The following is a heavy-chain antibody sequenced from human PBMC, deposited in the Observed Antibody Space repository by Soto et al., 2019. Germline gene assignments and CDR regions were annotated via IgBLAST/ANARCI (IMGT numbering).Heavy chain of an antibody. J-gene: IGHJ6*02. CDR3: AMVDNYVTPTPQDV. Sequence: QVQLVQSGDEVRKPGSSVKVSCKASGYIFVNYGIAWVRQAPGQGLEWMGWISPYSGNTHNASKVQGRLTMTTDTSTSTGYMDLGSLTSADTGVYYCAMVDNYVTPTPQDVWGQGTTVTVSS. V-gene: IGHV1-18*01. D-gene: IGHD3-16*01. CDR1: GYIFVNYG. CDR2: ISPYSGNT.